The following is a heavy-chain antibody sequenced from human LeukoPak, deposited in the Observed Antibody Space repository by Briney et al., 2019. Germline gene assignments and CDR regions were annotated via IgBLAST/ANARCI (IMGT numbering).Heavy chain of an antibody. CDR1: GFTFSSYA. CDR3: AKDSLRGYSGYDPTPFDY. J-gene: IGHJ4*02. Sequence: GGSLRLSCAASGFTFSSYAMSWVRQAPGKGLEWVSAISGSGGSTYYADSVKGRFTISRDNSKNTLYLQMNSLRAEDTAVYYCAKDSLRGYSGYDPTPFDYWGQGTLVTVSS. V-gene: IGHV3-23*01. D-gene: IGHD5-12*01. CDR2: ISGSGGST.